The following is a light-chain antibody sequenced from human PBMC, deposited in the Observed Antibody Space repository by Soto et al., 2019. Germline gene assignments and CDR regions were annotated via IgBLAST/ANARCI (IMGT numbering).Light chain of an antibody. Sequence: DIQMTQSPSTLSASVGDRLTITCRASQSISSWLAWYQQKPGKAPKVLIYDASSLESGVPSRFSGSGSGTEFTLTISSLQPDDFATYYCQQYNSYSSFTFGQGTKLEIK. J-gene: IGKJ2*01. CDR3: QQYNSYSSFT. CDR1: QSISSW. V-gene: IGKV1-5*01. CDR2: DAS.